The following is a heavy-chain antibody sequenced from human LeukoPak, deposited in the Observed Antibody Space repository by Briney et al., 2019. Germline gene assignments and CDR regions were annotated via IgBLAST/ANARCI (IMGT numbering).Heavy chain of an antibody. CDR1: GFTVNSNY. Sequence: GGSLRLSCAASGFTVNSNYMSWVRQAPGKGLEWVSVIYSGGSTYYADSVKGRFTISRDTSKNSLYLQMNSLRAEDTAVYYCARAKYYDSGGYYYVERAFDIWGQGTMVTVSS. CDR3: ARAKYYDSGGYYYVERAFDI. V-gene: IGHV3-53*01. J-gene: IGHJ3*02. D-gene: IGHD3-22*01. CDR2: IYSGGST.